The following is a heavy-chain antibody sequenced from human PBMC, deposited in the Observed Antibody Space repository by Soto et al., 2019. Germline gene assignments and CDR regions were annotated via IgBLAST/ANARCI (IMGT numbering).Heavy chain of an antibody. CDR1: GGFISRSNW. V-gene: IGHV4-4*02. D-gene: IGHD3-10*01. Sequence: QVQLQESGPGLVKPSGTLSLTCAVSGGFISRSNWWRGVRQPPGKGLEWIGEIYHSGSSNYNPSLKSRVTISVDKSKNQCALKLNSVTAADTAVYYCARAPGGSGRGYIDYWGQAALVTVSS. J-gene: IGHJ4*02. CDR2: IYHSGSS. CDR3: ARAPGGSGRGYIDY.